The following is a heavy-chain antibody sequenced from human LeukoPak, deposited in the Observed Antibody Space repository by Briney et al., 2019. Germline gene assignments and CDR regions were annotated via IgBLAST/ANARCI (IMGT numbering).Heavy chain of an antibody. V-gene: IGHV4-34*01. J-gene: IGHJ4*02. CDR1: GGSFSDYP. Sequence: SETLSLTCAIYGGSFSDYPWTWIRQPPGKGLEWIGQIKHGGGTKYNPFLNSRVTMSLDTSKNQFSLKMTSVTAADTATYYCARGAPGYWGQGTLVTVSS. CDR3: ARGAPGY. CDR2: IKHGGGT.